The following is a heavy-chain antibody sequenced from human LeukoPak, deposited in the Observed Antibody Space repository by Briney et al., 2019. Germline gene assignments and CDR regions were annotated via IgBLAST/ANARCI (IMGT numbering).Heavy chain of an antibody. CDR2: INPNSGGT. V-gene: IGHV1-2*02. J-gene: IGHJ4*02. CDR1: GYTFTGYY. CDR3: ARGAARGPKRVVDY. D-gene: IGHD6-25*01. Sequence: GASVKVSCKASGYTFTGYYMHWVRQAPGQGLEWMGWINPNSGGTNYAQKFQGRVTMTRDTSIGTAYMELSRLRSDDTAVYYCARGAARGPKRVVDYWGQGTLVTVSS.